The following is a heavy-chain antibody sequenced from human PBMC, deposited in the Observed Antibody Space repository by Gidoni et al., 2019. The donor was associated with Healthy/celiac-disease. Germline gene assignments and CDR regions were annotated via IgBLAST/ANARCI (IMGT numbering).Heavy chain of an antibody. CDR1: GFTFSSYA. Sequence: EVQLLESGGGLVQPGGSLSLSCAASGFTFSSYAMSWVRQAPGKGLVWVSAISGSGGSTYYADSVKGRFTISRDNSKNTLYLQMNSLRAEDTAVYYCAKSYSSSFLNYMDVWGKGTTVTVSS. D-gene: IGHD6-13*01. J-gene: IGHJ6*03. V-gene: IGHV3-23*01. CDR2: ISGSGGST. CDR3: AKSYSSSFLNYMDV.